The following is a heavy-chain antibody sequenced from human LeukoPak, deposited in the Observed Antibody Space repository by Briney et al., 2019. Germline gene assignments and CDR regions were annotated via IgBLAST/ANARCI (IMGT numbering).Heavy chain of an antibody. J-gene: IGHJ5*02. CDR1: GSTFTKYI. CDR3: MRALTISGIGPPPA. D-gene: IGHD3-3*01. CDR2: IDPNGGRT. Sequence: ASVKVSCKATGSTFTKYIIHWVRQAPGQGFEWVGGIDPNGGRTFHAQKFQDRVTLTRDLSPTTVYMELSSLREEDTAVYYCMRALTISGIGPPPAWGQGTLLTVSS. V-gene: IGHV1-46*01.